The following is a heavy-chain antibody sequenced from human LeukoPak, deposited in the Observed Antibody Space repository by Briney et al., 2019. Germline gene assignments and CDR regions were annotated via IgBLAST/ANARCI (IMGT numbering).Heavy chain of an antibody. J-gene: IGHJ4*02. CDR3: VKDEGYCSSVSCSPSY. D-gene: IGHD2-2*01. Sequence: GGSLRLSYAASRFNFRNYPMHWVRQAPGKGLEYVSAIGGNGDTTYYEDSVKGRVTISRDNSKNTLYLQLSSLRVEDTAVYYCVKDEGYCSSVSCSPSYWGQGTLVTVSS. V-gene: IGHV3-64D*06. CDR1: RFNFRNYP. CDR2: IGGNGDTT.